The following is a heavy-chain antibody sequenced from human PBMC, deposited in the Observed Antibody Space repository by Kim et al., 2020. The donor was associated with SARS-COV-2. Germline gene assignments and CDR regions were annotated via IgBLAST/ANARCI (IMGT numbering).Heavy chain of an antibody. CDR2: ISNSGTKI. V-gene: IGHV3-11*01. CDR1: GFTFSDYY. J-gene: IGHJ4*02. Sequence: GGSLRLSCAASGFTFSDYYMSWLRQAPGKGLEWLSYISNSGTKIFYADSVKGRFTVSRDNAKNSLYLQMNSLRAEDTAVYYCARGYISGSSAVDYWGQGTLVTVSS. CDR3: ARGYISGSSAVDY. D-gene: IGHD1-26*01.